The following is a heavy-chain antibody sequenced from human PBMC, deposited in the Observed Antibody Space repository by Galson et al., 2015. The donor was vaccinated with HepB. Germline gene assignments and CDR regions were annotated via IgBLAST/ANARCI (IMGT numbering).Heavy chain of an antibody. D-gene: IGHD2-2*01. J-gene: IGHJ6*02. CDR1: GDSVSNNNAA. V-gene: IGHV6-1*01. CDR3: ARVFGTIYYYGLDV. CDR2: TYYRARWYN. Sequence: AISGDSVSNNNAAWNWIRKSPSRGLEWLGRTYYRARWYNDYAESLRSRITINPDTSKNQFSLQLKSVTPEDTAVYYYARVFGTIYYYGLDVWGQGTTVTVSS.